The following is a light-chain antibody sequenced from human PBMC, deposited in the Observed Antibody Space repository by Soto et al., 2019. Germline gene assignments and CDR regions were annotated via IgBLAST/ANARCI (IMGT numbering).Light chain of an antibody. V-gene: IGLV2-23*02. CDR1: SSDVGSYNL. Sequence: QSVLPQPASVSGSPGQSITISCTGTSSDVGSYNLVSWYQQHPGKAPKLMIYEVSKRPSGVSNRFSGSKSGNTASLTISGLQAEDEADYYCCSYTGSSPPFVFGTGTKVTVL. CDR2: EVS. CDR3: CSYTGSSPPFV. J-gene: IGLJ1*01.